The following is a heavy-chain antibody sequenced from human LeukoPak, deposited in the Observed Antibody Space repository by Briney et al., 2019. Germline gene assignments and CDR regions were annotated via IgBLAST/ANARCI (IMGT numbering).Heavy chain of an antibody. CDR1: GFTFSNHW. Sequence: GGSRRLSCAASGFTFSNHWMHWVSQVPGKGLVWVARTGGYDTDTIYADSVKGGFTIARDNAKNTLYLQLNRLRADDTAVYYCSRGALFHAFDIWGQGTMVTVSS. CDR2: TGGYDTDT. CDR3: SRGALFHAFDI. J-gene: IGHJ3*02. V-gene: IGHV3-74*01. D-gene: IGHD2-21*01.